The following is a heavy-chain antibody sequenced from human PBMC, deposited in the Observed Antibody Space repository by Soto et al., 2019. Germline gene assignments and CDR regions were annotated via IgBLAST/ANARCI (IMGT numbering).Heavy chain of an antibody. Sequence: ASVKVSCKASGYTFTSYAMHWVRQAPGQRLEWMGWINAGNGNTKYSQKFQGRVTITRDTSAGTAYMELSSLRSEDTAVYYCARGITLPTPLDYWGQGTRVTVSS. CDR3: ARGITLPTPLDY. CDR2: INAGNGNT. D-gene: IGHD1-20*01. J-gene: IGHJ4*02. CDR1: GYTFTSYA. V-gene: IGHV1-3*01.